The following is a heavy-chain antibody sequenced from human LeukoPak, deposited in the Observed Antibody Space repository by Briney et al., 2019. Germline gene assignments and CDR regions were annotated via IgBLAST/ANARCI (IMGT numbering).Heavy chain of an antibody. Sequence: SETLSLTCTVSGGSISSYYWSWIRQPPGKGLEWIGYIYYSGSTNYNPSLKSRVTISVDTSKNQFSLKLSSVTAADTAVYYCAGGPRQYYYSGSYHYWGQGTLVTVSS. J-gene: IGHJ4*02. CDR3: AGGPRQYYYSGSYHY. CDR2: IYYSGST. D-gene: IGHD3-10*01. V-gene: IGHV4-59*01. CDR1: GGSISSYY.